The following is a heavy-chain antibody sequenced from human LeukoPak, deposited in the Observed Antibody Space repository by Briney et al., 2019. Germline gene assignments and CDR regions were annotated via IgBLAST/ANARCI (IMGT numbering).Heavy chain of an antibody. CDR3: ARVWFGTSDNSNWFDP. J-gene: IGHJ5*02. CDR2: IIPIFGTA. D-gene: IGHD3-10*01. CDR1: GYTFTSYG. Sequence: SVKVSCKASGYTFTSYGISWVRQAPGQGLEWMGGIIPIFGTANYAQKFQGRVTITADESTSTAYMELSSLRSEDTAVYYCARVWFGTSDNSNWFDPWSQGTLVTVSS. V-gene: IGHV1-69*13.